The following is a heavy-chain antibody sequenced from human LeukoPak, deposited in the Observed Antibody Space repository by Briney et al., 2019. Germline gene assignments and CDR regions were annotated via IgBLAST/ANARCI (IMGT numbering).Heavy chain of an antibody. CDR3: ARDVPYGATTLDY. CDR1: GFTFSDYW. CDR2: IKYDGSDK. Sequence: GGSLRLSCAASGFTFSDYWMTWVRQAPGKGLEWVASIKYDGSDKNYVDSVKGRFTISRDNAKNSLDLQMNSLRAEDTAVYYCARDVPYGATTLDYWGQGTLVTVSS. D-gene: IGHD4/OR15-4a*01. J-gene: IGHJ4*02. V-gene: IGHV3-7*01.